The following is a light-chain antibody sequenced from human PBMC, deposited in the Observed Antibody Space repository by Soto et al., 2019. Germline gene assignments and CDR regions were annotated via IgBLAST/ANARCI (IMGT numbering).Light chain of an antibody. CDR1: SSNIGSNT. CDR2: SNN. Sequence: QSVLTQPPSASGTPGQRVTISCSGSSSNIGSNTVNWYQQLPGTAPKLLIYSNNQRPSGVPDRFSGSKSGTSASLAISGPQSEHEADYYCAVWDDSLNGWVFGGGTKLTVL. J-gene: IGLJ3*02. V-gene: IGLV1-44*01. CDR3: AVWDDSLNGWV.